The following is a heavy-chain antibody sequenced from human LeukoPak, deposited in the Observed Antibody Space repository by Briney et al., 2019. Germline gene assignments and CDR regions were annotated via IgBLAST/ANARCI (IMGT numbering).Heavy chain of an antibody. CDR3: ARGFRFQSAFDY. V-gene: IGHV4-39*01. J-gene: IGHJ4*02. CDR1: GGSISSSSYY. D-gene: IGHD3-3*01. Sequence: PSETLSLTCTVSGGSISSSSYYWGWIRQPPGKGLEWIGSIYYSGSTYYNPSLKSRVTISVDTSKNQFSLKLSSVTAADTAVYYCARGFRFQSAFDYWGQGTLVTVSS. CDR2: IYYSGST.